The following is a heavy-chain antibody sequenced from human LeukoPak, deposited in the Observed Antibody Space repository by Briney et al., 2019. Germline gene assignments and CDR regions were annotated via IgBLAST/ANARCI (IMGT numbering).Heavy chain of an antibody. D-gene: IGHD3-22*01. CDR1: GYTFTIYY. Sequence: ASVKVSCKASGYTFTIYYMHWVRQAPGQGLEWMGIINVSGGSTTYAQKFQGRVAMTRDTSTSTVYMELSSLRSEDTAVYYCARGGNYYDSSGYYKSPDSWGQGTLVTVSS. CDR3: ARGGNYYDSSGYYKSPDS. J-gene: IGHJ4*02. CDR2: INVSGGST. V-gene: IGHV1-46*01.